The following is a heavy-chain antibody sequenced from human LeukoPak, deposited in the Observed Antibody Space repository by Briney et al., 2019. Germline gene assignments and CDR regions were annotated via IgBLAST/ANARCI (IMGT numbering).Heavy chain of an antibody. CDR1: GFTFSSYA. D-gene: IGHD3-3*02. V-gene: IGHV3-30-3*01. J-gene: IGHJ4*02. Sequence: GGSLRLSCAASGFTFSSYAMHWVRQAPGKGLEWVAVISYDGSNKYYADSVKGRFTISRDNAKNTLYLQMNSLRAEDTAVYYCAVLGYWDQGTLVTVSS. CDR3: AVLGY. CDR2: ISYDGSNK.